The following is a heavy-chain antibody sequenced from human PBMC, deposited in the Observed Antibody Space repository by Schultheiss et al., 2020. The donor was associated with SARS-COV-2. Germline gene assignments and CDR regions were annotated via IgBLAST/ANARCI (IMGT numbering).Heavy chain of an antibody. V-gene: IGHV4-34*01. CDR2: INHSGST. CDR3: ARAVRFLEWLSARSNWFDP. J-gene: IGHJ5*02. D-gene: IGHD3-3*01. Sequence: SETLSLTCAVYGGSFSGYYWSWIRQPPGKGLEWIGEINHSGSTNYNPSLKSRVTISIDTSKNLLSLRLTSVTAADTAVYYCARAVRFLEWLSARSNWFDPWGQGTLVTVSS. CDR1: GGSFSGYY.